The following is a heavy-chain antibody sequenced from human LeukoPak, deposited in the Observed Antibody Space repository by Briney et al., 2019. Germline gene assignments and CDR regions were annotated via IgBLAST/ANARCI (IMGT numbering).Heavy chain of an antibody. CDR2: ISYDGSNK. D-gene: IGHD5-24*01. V-gene: IGHV3-30-3*01. J-gene: IGHJ4*02. CDR1: GFTFSSYA. Sequence: GRSLRLSCAASGFTFSSYAMHWVRQAPGKGLEWVAVISYDGSNKYYADSVKGRFTISRDNSKNTLYLQMNSLRAEDTDVYYCARRRDGYSTLDYWGQGPLVTVSS. CDR3: ARRRDGYSTLDY.